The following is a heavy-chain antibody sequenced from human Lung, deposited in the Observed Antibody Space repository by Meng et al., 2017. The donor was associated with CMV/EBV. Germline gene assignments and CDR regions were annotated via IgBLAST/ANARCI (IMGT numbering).Heavy chain of an antibody. CDR1: GFTFSSYS. V-gene: IGHV3-21*01. CDR2: ISSSGTYI. Sequence: GESLKISCAASGFTFSSYSMNWVRQAPGKGLEWVSSISSSGTYIYYADSVKGRFTISRDNAQNSMYLQMNSLRAEDTAVYYCARDVSPRSSPYFAVSYLYAMDVWGRGTTVTVSS. CDR3: ARDVSPRSSPYFAVSYLYAMDV. D-gene: IGHD2/OR15-2a*01. J-gene: IGHJ6*02.